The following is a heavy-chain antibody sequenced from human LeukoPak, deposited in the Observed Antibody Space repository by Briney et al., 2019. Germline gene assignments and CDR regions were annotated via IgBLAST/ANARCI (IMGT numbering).Heavy chain of an antibody. J-gene: IGHJ3*02. CDR1: GFTFSSYA. CDR3: ARDACSGGSCYSGHAFDI. Sequence: PGGSLRLSCAASGFTFSSYAMHGVRQAPGKGLEWVAVISYDGSNKYYADSVKDRFTISRDNSKNTLYLQMNSLRAEDTAVYYCARDACSGGSCYSGHAFDIWGQGTMVTVSS. CDR2: ISYDGSNK. V-gene: IGHV3-30-3*01. D-gene: IGHD2-15*01.